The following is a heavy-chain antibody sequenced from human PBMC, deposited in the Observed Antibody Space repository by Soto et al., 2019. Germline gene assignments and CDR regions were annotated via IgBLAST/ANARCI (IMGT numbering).Heavy chain of an antibody. Sequence: LSLTCSVSGGSVSSGSFHWSWIRQPPGKGLQFIGSIFYNGTANYSPSLKNRVSISIDTSQSQFFLQLISVAAADTAVYYCARIGGWYDIDFWGQGSLVTVSS. J-gene: IGHJ4*02. CDR3: ARIGGWYDIDF. D-gene: IGHD6-19*01. CDR2: IFYNGTA. V-gene: IGHV4-61*01. CDR1: GGSVSSGSFH.